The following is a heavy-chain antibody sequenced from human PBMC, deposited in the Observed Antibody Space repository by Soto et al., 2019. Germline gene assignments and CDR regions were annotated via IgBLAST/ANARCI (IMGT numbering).Heavy chain of an antibody. V-gene: IGHV4-30-4*01. D-gene: IGHD5-18*01. CDR1: GGSISSGDYY. CDR2: IYYSGST. Sequence: SETLSLTCTVSGGSISSGDYYWSWIRQPPGKGLEWIGYIYYSGSTYYNPSLKSRVTISVDTSKNQFSLKLSSVTAADTAVYYCARELRGYSYGYVDYWGQGTLVTVSS. CDR3: ARELRGYSYGYVDY. J-gene: IGHJ4*02.